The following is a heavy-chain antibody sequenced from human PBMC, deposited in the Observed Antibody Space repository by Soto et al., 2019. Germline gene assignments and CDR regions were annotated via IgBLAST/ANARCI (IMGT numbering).Heavy chain of an antibody. Sequence: EVQLVESGGGLVQPGRSLRLSCAASGFTFDDYAMHWVRQAPGKGLEWVSGISWNSGSIGYADSVKGRFTISRDNAKNSLYLQMNSLRAEDTALCYCAKAKTGYSSGWFDYWGQGTLVTVSS. CDR3: AKAKTGYSSGWFDY. J-gene: IGHJ4*02. D-gene: IGHD6-19*01. CDR2: ISWNSGSI. V-gene: IGHV3-9*01. CDR1: GFTFDDYA.